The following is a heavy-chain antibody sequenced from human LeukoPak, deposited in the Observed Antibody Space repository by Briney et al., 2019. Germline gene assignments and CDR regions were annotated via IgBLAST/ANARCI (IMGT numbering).Heavy chain of an antibody. D-gene: IGHD3-10*01. V-gene: IGHV3-30*04. Sequence: GGSLRLSCAASGFTFSSYAMHWVRQAPGKGLEWVAVISYDGSNKYYADSVKGRFTISRDNSKNTLYLQMNSLRAEDTAVYYCARDSRGVRGVFDYWGQGTLVTVSS. CDR3: ARDSRGVRGVFDY. J-gene: IGHJ4*02. CDR1: GFTFSSYA. CDR2: ISYDGSNK.